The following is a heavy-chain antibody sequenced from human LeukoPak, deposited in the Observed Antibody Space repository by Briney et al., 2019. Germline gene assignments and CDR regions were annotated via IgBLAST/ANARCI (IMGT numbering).Heavy chain of an antibody. D-gene: IGHD2-15*01. CDR3: ARDHVVGLAPFDP. Sequence: ASVTVSCKASGYTFTSYPIHWMRQAPGQGLEWVGWINAGNGDTKYSQKFQGRLTTTRDTSASTAYMELSSLRSEDTAVYYCARDHVVGLAPFDPWGQGTLVTVSS. J-gene: IGHJ5*02. CDR1: GYTFTSYP. V-gene: IGHV1-3*01. CDR2: INAGNGDT.